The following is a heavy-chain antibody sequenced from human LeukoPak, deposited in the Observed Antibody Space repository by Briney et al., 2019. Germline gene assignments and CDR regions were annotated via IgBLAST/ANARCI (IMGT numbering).Heavy chain of an antibody. Sequence: ASVKVSCKASGYTFINYGISWVPQAPGQGLEWMGWISAENGNTGYVENLQGRVTMTTDTSSSTVYMELRSLRSEDTAVYYCARDLGNSAYYDILTGFDFDYWGQGTLVTVSS. V-gene: IGHV1-18*01. D-gene: IGHD3-9*01. CDR2: ISAENGNT. CDR3: ARDLGNSAYYDILTGFDFDY. J-gene: IGHJ4*02. CDR1: GYTFINYG.